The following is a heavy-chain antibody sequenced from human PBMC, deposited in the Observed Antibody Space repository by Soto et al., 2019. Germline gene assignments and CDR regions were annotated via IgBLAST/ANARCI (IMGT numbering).Heavy chain of an antibody. CDR2: ISAYNGNT. Sequence: QVQLVQSGAEVKKPGASVKVSCKASGYTFTSYDINWVRQAPGQGLEWMGWISAYNGNTNYAQKLQGRVTMTTDTSTSTAYMELRSLRSDDTAVYYCARDPIRRHVLRFLEWTTPRGYGMDVWGQGTTVTVSS. D-gene: IGHD3-3*01. CDR3: ARDPIRRHVLRFLEWTTPRGYGMDV. J-gene: IGHJ6*02. V-gene: IGHV1-18*01. CDR1: GYTFTSYD.